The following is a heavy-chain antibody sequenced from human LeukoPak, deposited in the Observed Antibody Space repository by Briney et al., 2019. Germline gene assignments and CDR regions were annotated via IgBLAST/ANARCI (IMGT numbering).Heavy chain of an antibody. D-gene: IGHD6-13*01. V-gene: IGHV3-43*02. J-gene: IGHJ4*02. CDR1: GFTFDDYA. Sequence: PGGSLRLSCAACGFTFDDYAMHWVRQAPGKGLEWVAIISGDGGNTYYADSVKGRFTVSRDNSKNSLYLQMNSLRTEDTALYYCAKDYSSSWYGFDYWGQGTLVTV. CDR2: ISGDGGNT. CDR3: AKDYSSSWYGFDY.